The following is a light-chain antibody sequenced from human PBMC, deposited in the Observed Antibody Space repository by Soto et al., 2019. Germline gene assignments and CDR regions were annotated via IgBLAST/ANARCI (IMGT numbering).Light chain of an antibody. CDR2: LGS. CDR1: QNLLHSNGYNY. V-gene: IGKV2-28*01. J-gene: IGKJ4*01. CDR3: MQSLQTPLT. Sequence: EIVMTQSPISLPFTAGEPASISCRSSQNLLHSNGYNYLDWYLQKPGQSPQLLIFLGSNRASGVPDRFSGSGSGTDFTLKISRVEAEDVGVYYCMQSLQTPLTFGGGPKLERK.